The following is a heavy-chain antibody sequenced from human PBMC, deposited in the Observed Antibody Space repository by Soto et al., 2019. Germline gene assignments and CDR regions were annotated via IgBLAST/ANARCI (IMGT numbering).Heavy chain of an antibody. V-gene: IGHV3-48*02. Sequence: GGSLRLSCAASGFTFSSYSMNWVRQAPGKGLEWVSYISSSSSTIYYADSVKGRFTISRDNAKNSLYLQMNSLRDEDTAVYYCARDATPGANWWGSGWTDYYYYGMDVWGQGTTVTVSS. CDR1: GFTFSSYS. J-gene: IGHJ6*02. CDR3: ARDATPGANWWGSGWTDYYYYGMDV. CDR2: ISSSSSTI. D-gene: IGHD6-19*01.